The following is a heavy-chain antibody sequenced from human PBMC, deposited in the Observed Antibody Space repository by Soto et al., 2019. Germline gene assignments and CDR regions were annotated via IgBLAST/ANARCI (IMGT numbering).Heavy chain of an antibody. CDR3: AGAAKVLYSSGWYPEYFQH. CDR2: IYSGGVT. V-gene: IGHV3-66*01. J-gene: IGHJ1*01. CDR1: EFTISSNY. D-gene: IGHD6-19*01. Sequence: PGGALRLSDGGSEFTISSNYMRWDRQAPGKGLEWVSVIYSGGVTYYADSVKGRFTISRDSSKNTLYLQMNRLRAEDTAVYYCAGAAKVLYSSGWYPEYFQHWGQGTLVTVSS.